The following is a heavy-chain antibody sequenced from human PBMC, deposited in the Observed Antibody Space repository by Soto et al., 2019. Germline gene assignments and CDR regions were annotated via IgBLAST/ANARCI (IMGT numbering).Heavy chain of an antibody. CDR3: ASGEYYYDSSVYYRN. J-gene: IGHJ4*02. Sequence: EVQLVESGGGLVKPGGSLRLSCAASGFTFSSYSMNWVRQAPGKGLEWVSSISSSSSYIYYADSVKGRFTISRDNAKNSLYLKMNSLRAEDTAVYYCASGEYYYDSSVYYRNWGQGTLVTVSS. D-gene: IGHD3-22*01. V-gene: IGHV3-21*01. CDR2: ISSSSSYI. CDR1: GFTFSSYS.